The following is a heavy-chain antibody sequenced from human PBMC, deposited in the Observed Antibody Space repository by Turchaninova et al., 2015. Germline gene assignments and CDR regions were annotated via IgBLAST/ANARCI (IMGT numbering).Heavy chain of an antibody. V-gene: IGHV6-1*01. CDR3: ARGAPNAFDI. Sequence: QSGPGLVKPSQTLSLTCDVSGASLATTGAAWNWIRQSPSRGLEWLGRAYYWSSWSNNYAVSVKSRITINPDTSKNQFFLQLQSMTPEDSGIYYCARGAPNAFDIWGQGTLVTVSS. CDR1: GASLATTGAA. J-gene: IGHJ3*02. CDR2: AYYWSSWSN.